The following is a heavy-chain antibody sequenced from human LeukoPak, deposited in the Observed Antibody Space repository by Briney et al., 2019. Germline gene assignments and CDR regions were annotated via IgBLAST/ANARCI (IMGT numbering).Heavy chain of an antibody. CDR1: GYTFTNYG. V-gene: IGHV1-18*01. CDR2: ISGNNGDT. J-gene: IGHJ4*02. D-gene: IGHD3-22*01. CDR3: ARPDYYDSSGYYGNKFDY. Sequence: ASVKVSCKASGYTFTNYGISWVRQAPGQGLEWMGRISGNNGDTNYAQKFQGRVTVTTDTSTSTTYMELRSLRSDDTAVYYCARPDYYDSSGYYGNKFDYWGQGILVTVSS.